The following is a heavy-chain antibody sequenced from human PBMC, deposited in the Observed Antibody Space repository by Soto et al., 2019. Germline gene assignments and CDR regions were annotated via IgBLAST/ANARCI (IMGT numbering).Heavy chain of an antibody. Sequence: GGSLRLSCGDSGFTFSSYAVGFVGQAPGQRPEWDAAISGSGGSTCYADSVKGRFTVYRDNSKNTLYLQMNSLRAEDTAVYYCAKVPGGLDYWGQGTLVTVSS. J-gene: IGHJ4*02. CDR2: ISGSGGST. V-gene: IGHV3-23*01. CDR3: AKVPGGLDY. CDR1: GFTFSSYA. D-gene: IGHD1-1*01.